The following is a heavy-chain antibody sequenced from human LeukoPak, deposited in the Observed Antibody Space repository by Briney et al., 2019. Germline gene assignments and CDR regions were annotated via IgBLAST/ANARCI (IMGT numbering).Heavy chain of an antibody. Sequence: SETLSLTCTVSGGSISSSRYYWGWNRQPPGKGLEWIGTFYYTGSTYYPPSLKSRVTISVDTSESQFSLKLSSVTAADTAVYYCARLGPEGPFDYWGQGTLVTVSS. V-gene: IGHV4-39*01. J-gene: IGHJ4*02. CDR2: FYYTGST. CDR1: GGSISSSRYY. D-gene: IGHD1-14*01. CDR3: ARLGPEGPFDY.